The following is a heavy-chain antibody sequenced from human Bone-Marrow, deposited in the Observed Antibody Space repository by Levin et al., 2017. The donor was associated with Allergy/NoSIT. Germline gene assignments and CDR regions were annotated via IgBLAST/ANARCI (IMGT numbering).Heavy chain of an antibody. V-gene: IGHV3-21*01. Sequence: GGSLRLSCVASGFTFSLYSMNWVRQAPGKGLEWVSFISSSGTYIFYADSVKGRFTISRDNAKNSLHLEMNSLRAEDTAVYYCARFSDLWGQGTLVSVSS. J-gene: IGHJ4*02. CDR1: GFTFSLYS. CDR3: ARFSDL. CDR2: ISSSGTYI.